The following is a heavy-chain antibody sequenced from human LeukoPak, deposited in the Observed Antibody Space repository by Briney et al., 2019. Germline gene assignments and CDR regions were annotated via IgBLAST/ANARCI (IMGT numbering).Heavy chain of an antibody. D-gene: IGHD3-16*01. Sequence: GASVKVSCKASGYTFTSYDINWVRQATGQGLEWMGWMNPNSGNTGYAQKFQGRVTITRNTSISTAYMELSRLRSDDTAVYYCARVRYRLAETYIDYWGQGTLVTVSS. CDR2: MNPNSGNT. V-gene: IGHV1-8*03. J-gene: IGHJ4*02. CDR1: GYTFTSYD. CDR3: ARVRYRLAETYIDY.